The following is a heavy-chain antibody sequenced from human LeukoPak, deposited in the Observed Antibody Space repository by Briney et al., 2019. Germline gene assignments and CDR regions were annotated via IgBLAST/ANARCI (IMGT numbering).Heavy chain of an antibody. Sequence: SVKVSCKASGGTFSSYAISWVRQAPGQGLEWMGGIIPIFGTANYAQKFQGRVTMTRNTSISTAYMELSSLRSEDTAVYYCARGLELRYFDWLLGDYYYYYMDVWGKGTTVTVSS. J-gene: IGHJ6*03. CDR2: IIPIFGTA. D-gene: IGHD3-9*01. CDR1: GGTFSSYA. CDR3: ARGLELRYFDWLLGDYYYYYMDV. V-gene: IGHV1-69*05.